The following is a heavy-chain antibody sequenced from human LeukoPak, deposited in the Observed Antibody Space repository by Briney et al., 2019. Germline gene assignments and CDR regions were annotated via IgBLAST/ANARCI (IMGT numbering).Heavy chain of an antibody. CDR2: ISGSGGST. CDR3: ANPRWEIPSDY. CDR1: GFTLSSYA. J-gene: IGHJ4*02. V-gene: IGHV3-23*01. D-gene: IGHD1-26*01. Sequence: GGSLRLSCAASGFTLSSYAMSWVRQAPGKGLEWVSAISGSGGSTYYADSVKGRFTISRDNSKNTLYLQMNSLRAEDTAVYYCANPRWEIPSDYWGQGTLVTVSS.